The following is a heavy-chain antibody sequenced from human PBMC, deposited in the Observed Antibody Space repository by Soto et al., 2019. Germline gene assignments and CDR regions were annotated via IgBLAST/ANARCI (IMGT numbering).Heavy chain of an antibody. Sequence: ESGGGLVKPGGSLRLSCAASGFTFSNAWMSWVRQAPGKGLEWVGRIKSKTDGGTTDYAAPVKGRFTISRDDSKNTLYLQMNSLKTEDTAVYYCTTAPRITIFGVVISGEYYFDYWGQGTLVTVSS. V-gene: IGHV3-15*01. CDR2: IKSKTDGGTT. J-gene: IGHJ4*02. CDR3: TTAPRITIFGVVISGEYYFDY. CDR1: GFTFSNAW. D-gene: IGHD3-3*01.